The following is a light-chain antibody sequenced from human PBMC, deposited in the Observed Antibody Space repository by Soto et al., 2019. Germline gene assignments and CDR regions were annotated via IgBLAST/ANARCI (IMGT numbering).Light chain of an antibody. CDR2: DVS. CDR3: RSYTSRSPLGV. Sequence: QSALTQPASVSGSPGQSITISCTGTSSDVGGYNYVSWYQQHPGKAPKLMIYDVSNRPSGVSNRFSGSKSGNTASLTISGPRAEDEADYYCRSYTSRSPLGVFGGGPKLTFL. CDR1: SSDVGGYNY. V-gene: IGLV2-14*01. J-gene: IGLJ3*02.